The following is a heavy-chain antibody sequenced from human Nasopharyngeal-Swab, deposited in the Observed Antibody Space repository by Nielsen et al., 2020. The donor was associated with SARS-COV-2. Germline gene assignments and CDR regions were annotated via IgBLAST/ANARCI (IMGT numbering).Heavy chain of an antibody. CDR2: TYYRSKWYN. J-gene: IGHJ6*03. Sequence: QTLSLTGAISGDSVSSNSAAWNWIRQSPSRGLEWLGRTYYRSKWYNDYAVSVKSRITINPDTSKNQFSLQLNSVTPEDTAVYYCARVLWFGEEGDYYYYMDVWGKGTTVTVSS. CDR1: GDSVSSNSAA. CDR3: ARVLWFGEEGDYYYYMDV. D-gene: IGHD3-10*01. V-gene: IGHV6-1*01.